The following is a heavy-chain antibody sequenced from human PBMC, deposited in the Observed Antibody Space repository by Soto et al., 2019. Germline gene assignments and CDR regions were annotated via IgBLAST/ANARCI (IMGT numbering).Heavy chain of an antibody. J-gene: IGHJ3*01. V-gene: IGHV4-38-2*01. CDR2: IFHGGNT. CDR1: GFFISGGNY. CDR3: ARARWYDAFDV. D-gene: IGHD2-15*01. Sequence: SETLSLTCAVSGFFISGGNYWGWIRKPPGKGLEWIGSIFHGGNTYYNPSLKSRVTISVDMSKNQFSLKLNSVTAADTAVYYCARARWYDAFDVWGQGTVVTVSS.